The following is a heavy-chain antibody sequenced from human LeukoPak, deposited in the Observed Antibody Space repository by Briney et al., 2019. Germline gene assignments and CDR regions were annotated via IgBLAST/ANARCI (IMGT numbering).Heavy chain of an antibody. V-gene: IGHV3-23*01. CDR3: AHQVPPNDEYFDH. J-gene: IGHJ1*01. Sequence: GGSLRLSCVASGFTFSSYSMHWVRQAPGEGLEWLSGISNTGRATDYADSIKGRFTISRDNSKNTVFLQMNSLRAEDTAEYFCAHQVPPNDEYFDHWGQRTLVTVSS. CDR1: GFTFSSYS. CDR2: ISNTGRAT.